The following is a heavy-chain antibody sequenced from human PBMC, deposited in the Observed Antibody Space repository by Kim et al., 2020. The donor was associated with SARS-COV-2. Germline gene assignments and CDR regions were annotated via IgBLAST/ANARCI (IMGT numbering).Heavy chain of an antibody. CDR3: ARRHGADGAFDI. CDR2: IYYSGN. CDR1: GVSISSYY. Sequence: SETLSLTCTVSGVSISSYYWSWIRQPPGKGLEWIGYIYYSGNKYNPSLKDRVTMSIDTSRNQFSLKVNSVTAADTAVYYCARRHGADGAFDIWGQGTVV. J-gene: IGHJ3*02. V-gene: IGHV4-59*08. D-gene: IGHD2-8*01.